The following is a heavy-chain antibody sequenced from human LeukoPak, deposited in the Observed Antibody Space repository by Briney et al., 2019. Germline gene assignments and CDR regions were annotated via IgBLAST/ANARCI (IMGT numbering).Heavy chain of an antibody. Sequence: ASVKVSCKASGYTFTGYYMRWVRQAPGQGLEWMGWINPNSGGTNYAQKFQGWVTMTRDTSISTAYMELSRLRSDDTAVYYCARGGYSGYDSGSGEAFDYWGQGTLVTVSS. J-gene: IGHJ4*02. CDR1: GYTFTGYY. D-gene: IGHD5-12*01. CDR2: INPNSGGT. V-gene: IGHV1-2*04. CDR3: ARGGYSGYDSGSGEAFDY.